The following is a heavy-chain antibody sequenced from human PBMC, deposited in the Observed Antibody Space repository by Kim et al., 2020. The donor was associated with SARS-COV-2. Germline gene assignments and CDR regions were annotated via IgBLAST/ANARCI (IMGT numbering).Heavy chain of an antibody. D-gene: IGHD1-1*01. CDR2: RT. J-gene: IGHJ4*02. Sequence: RTYYADSVKGRFTISRDNSKNTLYLQMNSLRAEDTAVYYCAKARTGYFDYWGQGTLVTVSS. V-gene: IGHV3-23*01. CDR3: AKARTGYFDY.